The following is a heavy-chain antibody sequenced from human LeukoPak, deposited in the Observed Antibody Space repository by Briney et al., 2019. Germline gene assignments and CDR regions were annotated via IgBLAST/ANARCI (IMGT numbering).Heavy chain of an antibody. CDR3: ARGSSMIVASDFDY. CDR1: GFTFSSYS. CDR2: ISSSSSYI. D-gene: IGHD3-22*01. Sequence: GGSLRLSCAASGFTFSSYSMNWVRQAPGKGLEWVSSISSSSSYIYYADSVKGRFTISRDNAKNSLYLQMNSLRAEDTAVYYCARGSSMIVASDFDYWGQGTLVTVSS. J-gene: IGHJ4*02. V-gene: IGHV3-21*01.